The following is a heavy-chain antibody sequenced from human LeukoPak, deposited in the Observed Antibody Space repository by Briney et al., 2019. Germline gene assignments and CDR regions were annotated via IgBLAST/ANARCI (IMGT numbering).Heavy chain of an antibody. Sequence: GRSLRLSCAASGFTFSSYAMHWVRQAPGKGLEWVAVISYDGSNKYYADSVKGRFTISRDNSKNTLYLQMNSLRAEDTAVYYCAISGYSSGWFETNFDYWGQGTLVTVSS. D-gene: IGHD6-19*01. V-gene: IGHV3-30-3*01. CDR2: ISYDGSNK. CDR1: GFTFSSYA. J-gene: IGHJ4*02. CDR3: AISGYSSGWFETNFDY.